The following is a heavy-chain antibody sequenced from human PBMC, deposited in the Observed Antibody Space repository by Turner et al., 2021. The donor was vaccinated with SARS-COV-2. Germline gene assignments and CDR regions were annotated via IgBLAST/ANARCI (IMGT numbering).Heavy chain of an antibody. J-gene: IGHJ4*02. Sequence: QVQLVESGGGVVQPGRSLRLSCAASRFTFSTYGMHWVRQAPGKGLEWVAVISYDGSNKYYADSVKGRFTISRDNSKNTLYLQMNSLRAEDTAVYYCAKGPWYYYDSSGLPYYFDYWGQGTLVTVSS. CDR1: RFTFSTYG. D-gene: IGHD3-22*01. CDR2: ISYDGSNK. V-gene: IGHV3-30*18. CDR3: AKGPWYYYDSSGLPYYFDY.